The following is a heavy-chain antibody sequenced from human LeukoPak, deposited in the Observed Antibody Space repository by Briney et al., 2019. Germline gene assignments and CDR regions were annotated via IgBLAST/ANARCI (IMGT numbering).Heavy chain of an antibody. CDR1: GFIFSSYW. Sequence: GGSLRLSCAASGFIFSSYWMHWVRQAPGKGLVWVSRINSDGSTSSYADSVKGRFTISRDNAKSTLYLQMNSLRAEDTAVYYCARWKGDSRNFEYWGQGTLVTVSS. CDR3: ARWKGDSRNFEY. D-gene: IGHD5-12*01. V-gene: IGHV3-74*01. J-gene: IGHJ4*02. CDR2: INSDGSTS.